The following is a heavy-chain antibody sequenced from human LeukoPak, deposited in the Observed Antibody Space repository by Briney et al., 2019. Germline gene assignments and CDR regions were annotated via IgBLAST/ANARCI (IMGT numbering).Heavy chain of an antibody. CDR3: AKGGPLAVATRGDDY. CDR1: GFTFSSYA. D-gene: IGHD5-12*01. CDR2: ISGSGGST. Sequence: PGGSLRLSCAASGFTFSSYAMSCVRQAPGKGREWVSAISGSGGSTYYAASVKVRFTISRDNSTNTMSLQMNRLRPEDKAVYYCAKGGPLAVATRGDDYWGQGTLVTVSS. J-gene: IGHJ4*02. V-gene: IGHV3-23*01.